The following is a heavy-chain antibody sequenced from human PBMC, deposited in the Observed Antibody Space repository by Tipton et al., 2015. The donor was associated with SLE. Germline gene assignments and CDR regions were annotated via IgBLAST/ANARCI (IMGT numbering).Heavy chain of an antibody. CDR1: GGSISSYY. CDR2: IYYSGST. Sequence: LRLSCTVSGGSISSYYWSWIRQPPGKGLEWIGYIYYSGSTNYNPSLKSRVTISVDTSKNQFSLKLSSVTAADTAVYYCARGRTPGPVDYWGQGTLVTVSS. J-gene: IGHJ4*02. V-gene: IGHV4-59*12. D-gene: IGHD2-15*01. CDR3: ARGRTPGPVDY.